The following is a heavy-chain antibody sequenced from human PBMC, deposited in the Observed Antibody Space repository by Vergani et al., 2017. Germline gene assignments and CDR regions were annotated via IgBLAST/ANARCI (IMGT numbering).Heavy chain of an antibody. J-gene: IGHJ4*02. CDR2: ISSSSGYT. CDR3: ARERIAGNRCFDY. D-gene: IGHD6-13*01. V-gene: IGHV3-11*06. Sequence: VQLVESGGGLVKPGGSLRLSCAASGFTFRDYYMTWIRQAPGKGLEWVSYISSSSGYTNYAYSVKGRVTISIDNAKNSLYLQMNSLRAEDTAVYYCARERIAGNRCFDYWGQGTLVTVSS. CDR1: GFTFRDYY.